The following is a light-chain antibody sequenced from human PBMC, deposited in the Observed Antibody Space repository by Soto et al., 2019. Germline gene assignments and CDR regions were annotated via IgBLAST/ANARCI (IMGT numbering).Light chain of an antibody. CDR1: SGHSNYD. V-gene: IGLV4-69*01. Sequence: QLVLTQSPSASASLGASVNLTCTLSSGHSNYDIEWHQQQSEKGPRYLMKLNSDGSHSKGDGIPDRFSGSSAGAERYLTISSLQSEDEAYYYCQNWGSGIVVFGGGTKLTVL. CDR3: QNWGSGIVV. J-gene: IGLJ2*01. CDR2: LNSDGSH.